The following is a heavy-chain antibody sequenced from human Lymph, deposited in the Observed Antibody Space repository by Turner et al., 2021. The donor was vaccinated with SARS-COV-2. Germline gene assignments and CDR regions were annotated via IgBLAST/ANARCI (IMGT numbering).Heavy chain of an antibody. V-gene: IGHV3-53*01. CDR3: ARVLPYGDYFDY. J-gene: IGHJ4*02. Sequence: EVQLVESVGGLIQPGGSLRLPCAASDFIVSGNYMTWVRQATGKGLEWVSIIYSGGSTFYADSVKGRFTISRDNSRNTLYLQMNSLRAEDTAVYYCARVLPYGDYFDYWGQGTLVTVSS. CDR2: IYSGGST. CDR1: DFIVSGNY. D-gene: IGHD4-17*01.